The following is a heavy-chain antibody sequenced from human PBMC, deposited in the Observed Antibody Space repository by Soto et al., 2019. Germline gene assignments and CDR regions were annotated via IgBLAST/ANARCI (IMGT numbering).Heavy chain of an antibody. CDR2: IYYSVST. D-gene: IGHD5-12*01. CDR1: GGSTSSYY. Sequence: QVQLQESGPGLVKPSETLSLTWTVSGGSTSSYYWSWIRQPPGKGLEWIWYIYYSVSTNYNPSLMSRFTISVDTSKKQFSLKVSSVTAADTAVYYCERPESLHGGYDYWGQGTLVTVSS. CDR3: ERPESLHGGYDY. V-gene: IGHV4-59*08. J-gene: IGHJ4*02.